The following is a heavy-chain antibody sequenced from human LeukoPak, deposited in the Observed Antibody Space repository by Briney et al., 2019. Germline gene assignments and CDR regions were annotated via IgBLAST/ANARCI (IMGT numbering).Heavy chain of an antibody. Sequence: GGSLRLSCAASGFTFSDYYMSWIRQAPGKGLEWVSYISSSGSTIHYADSVKGRFTIPRDNAKNSLYLQMNSLRAEDTAVYYCARAYRGYESYFDYWGQGTLVTVSS. CDR1: GFTFSDYY. CDR3: ARAYRGYESYFDY. J-gene: IGHJ4*02. CDR2: ISSSGSTI. D-gene: IGHD5-12*01. V-gene: IGHV3-11*01.